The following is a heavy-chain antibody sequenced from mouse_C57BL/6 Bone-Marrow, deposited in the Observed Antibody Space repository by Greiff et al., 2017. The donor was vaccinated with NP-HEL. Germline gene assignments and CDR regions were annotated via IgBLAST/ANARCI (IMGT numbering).Heavy chain of an antibody. V-gene: IGHV5-12*01. D-gene: IGHD2-4*01. J-gene: IGHJ3*01. CDR2: ISNGGGST. CDR3: ARQGLRRAPFAY. CDR1: GFTFSDYY. Sequence: EVQLVESGGGLVQPGGSLKLSCAASGFTFSDYYMYWVRQTPEKRLEWVAYISNGGGSTYYPDTVKGRFTISRDNAKNTLYLQMSRLKSEDTAMYYCARQGLRRAPFAYWGQGTLVTVSA.